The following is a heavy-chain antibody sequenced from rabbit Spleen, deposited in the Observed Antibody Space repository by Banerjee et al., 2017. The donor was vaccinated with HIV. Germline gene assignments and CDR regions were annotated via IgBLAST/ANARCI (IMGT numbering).Heavy chain of an antibody. CDR2: IYNGDGST. Sequence: QEQLVESGGGLVQPEGSLTLTCKASGFDFSSDAMCWVRQAPGKGPEWIACIYNGDGSTYYASWVNGRFTISKTSSTTVTLQMTSLTAADPANYCCARDLAAWNSGSYAFNLWGPGTLVTVS. J-gene: IGHJ4*01. CDR3: ARDLAAWNSGSYAFNL. D-gene: IGHD1-1*01. CDR1: GFDFSSDA. V-gene: IGHV1S47*01.